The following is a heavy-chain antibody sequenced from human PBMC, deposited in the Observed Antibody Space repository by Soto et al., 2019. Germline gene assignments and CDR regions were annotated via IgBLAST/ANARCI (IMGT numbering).Heavy chain of an antibody. V-gene: IGHV2-70*01. Sequence: SGPTLVNPTQTLTLTCTFSGFSLSTSGMCVSWIRRPPGKALEWLALIDWDDDKYYSTSLKTRLTISKDTSKNQVVLTMTNMDPVDTATYYCARIRGQQLVQGGAFDIWGQGTMVTVSS. J-gene: IGHJ3*02. CDR3: ARIRGQQLVQGGAFDI. D-gene: IGHD6-13*01. CDR2: IDWDDDK. CDR1: GFSLSTSGMC.